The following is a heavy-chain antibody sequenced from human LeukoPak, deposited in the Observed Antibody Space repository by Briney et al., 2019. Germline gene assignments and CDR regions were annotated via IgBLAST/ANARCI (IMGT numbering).Heavy chain of an antibody. J-gene: IGHJ4*02. CDR1: GFILSDSA. V-gene: IGHV3-73*01. Sequence: RPGGSLRLSCAASGFILSDSAVHWVRQASGKGLEWLGRIRSKANNYATAYADSLKGRFTVSRDDSKNTAYLQMNSLKIEDTAVYYCARDSSSEGPFDYWGQGTLVTVSS. CDR3: ARDSSSEGPFDY. CDR2: IRSKANNYAT. D-gene: IGHD6-6*01.